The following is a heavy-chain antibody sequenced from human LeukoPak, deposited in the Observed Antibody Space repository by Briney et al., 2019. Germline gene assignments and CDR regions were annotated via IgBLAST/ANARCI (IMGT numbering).Heavy chain of an antibody. CDR3: ARGDTALYSGLIDY. V-gene: IGHV3-66*01. Sequence: GGSLRLSCAASGFTVSSNYMSWVRQAPGKGLEWVSVIYSGGSTYYADSVKGRFTISRDNSKNTLYLQMNSLRAEDTAVYYCARGDTALYSGLIDYWGQGTLVTVSS. CDR2: IYSGGST. D-gene: IGHD3-16*01. J-gene: IGHJ4*02. CDR1: GFTVSSNY.